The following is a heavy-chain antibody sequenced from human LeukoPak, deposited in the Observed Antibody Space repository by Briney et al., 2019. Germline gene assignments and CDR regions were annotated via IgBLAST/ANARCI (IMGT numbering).Heavy chain of an antibody. J-gene: IGHJ4*02. D-gene: IGHD3-22*01. Sequence: GGSLRLSCAASGFTFSSYGMHWVRQAPGKGLEWVAVISYDGSNKYYVDSVKGRFTISRDNSKNTLYLQMNSLRAEDMAVYYCAKDEEGYDSSGYYHIDYWGQGTLVTVSS. CDR1: GFTFSSYG. V-gene: IGHV3-30*18. CDR3: AKDEEGYDSSGYYHIDY. CDR2: ISYDGSNK.